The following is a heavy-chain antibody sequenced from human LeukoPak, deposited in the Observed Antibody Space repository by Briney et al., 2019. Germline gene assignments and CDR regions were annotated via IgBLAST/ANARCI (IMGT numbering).Heavy chain of an antibody. Sequence: PAASVKVSCKASGGTFSSHAISWVRQAPGQGLEWMGGIIPIFGTANYAQKFQGRVTITADKSTSTAYMELSSLRSEDTAVYYCARGGGYCSGGSCYSYFDYWGQGTLVTVSS. CDR1: GGTFSSHA. J-gene: IGHJ4*02. CDR2: IIPIFGTA. D-gene: IGHD2-15*01. V-gene: IGHV1-69*06. CDR3: ARGGGYCSGGSCYSYFDY.